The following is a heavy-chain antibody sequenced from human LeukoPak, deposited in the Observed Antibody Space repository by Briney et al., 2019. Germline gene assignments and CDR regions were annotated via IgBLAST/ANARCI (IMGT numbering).Heavy chain of an antibody. D-gene: IGHD3-22*01. V-gene: IGHV4-30-4*01. CDR3: ARGPYDSSGYYTSLFDY. CDR1: GGSISSGDYY. Sequence: SENLSLTCTVSGGSISSGDYYWSWIRQPPGKGLEWIGYIYYSGSTYYNPSLKSRVTISVDTSKNQFSLKLSSVTAADTAVYYCARGPYDSSGYYTSLFDYWGQGTLVTVSS. CDR2: IYYSGST. J-gene: IGHJ4*02.